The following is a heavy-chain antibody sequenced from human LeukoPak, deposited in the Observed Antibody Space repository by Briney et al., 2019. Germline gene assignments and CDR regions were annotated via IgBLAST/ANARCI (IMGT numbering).Heavy chain of an antibody. CDR2: IYTSGST. CDR3: ARDRVRGVMAAFEI. V-gene: IGHV4-61*02. D-gene: IGHD3-10*01. J-gene: IGHJ3*02. Sequence: SETLSLTCTVSGGSISSGSYYWSWIRQPAGKGLEWIGRIYTSGSTNYNPSLKSRVTISVDTSKNQFSLKLSSVTAADTAVYYCARDRVRGVMAAFEIWGQGTTVTVSS. CDR1: GGSISSGSYY.